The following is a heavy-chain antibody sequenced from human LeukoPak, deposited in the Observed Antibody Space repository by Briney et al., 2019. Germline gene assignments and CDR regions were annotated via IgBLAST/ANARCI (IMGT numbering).Heavy chain of an antibody. V-gene: IGHV3-23*01. J-gene: IGHJ5*02. Sequence: GGSLRLSCAASGFTFSSHAMSWVRQAPGKGLEWVSGISGSGSTPYYADSVKGRFTISRDNSKNTLYLEMNSLRAEDTAVYYCARAGGPEGWFDPWGQGTLVTVSS. CDR3: ARAGGPEGWFDP. CDR2: ISGSGSTP. CDR1: GFTFSSHA. D-gene: IGHD3-10*01.